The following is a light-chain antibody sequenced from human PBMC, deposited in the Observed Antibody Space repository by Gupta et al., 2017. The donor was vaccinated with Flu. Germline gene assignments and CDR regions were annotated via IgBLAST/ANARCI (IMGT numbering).Light chain of an antibody. Sequence: SHELTQPSSVSVSPGQTARITCSGDILGKKYARWFQQKPGQAPVLVIYKDSERPSGIPERFYGSSSGDTVTLAINGAQLEDDADYYCYSAADNIGVFGGGTKLTVL. V-gene: IGLV3-27*01. CDR3: YSAADNIGV. CDR2: KDS. CDR1: ILGKKY. J-gene: IGLJ3*02.